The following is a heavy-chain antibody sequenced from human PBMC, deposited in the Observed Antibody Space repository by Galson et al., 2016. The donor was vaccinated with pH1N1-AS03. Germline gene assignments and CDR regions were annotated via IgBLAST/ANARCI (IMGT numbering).Heavy chain of an antibody. CDR3: AREGNDFSGSRPKYYYGIDV. CDR1: GDSVSDSSAA. V-gene: IGHV6-1*01. J-gene: IGHJ6*02. D-gene: IGHD1-1*01. Sequence: CAISGDSVSDSSAAWNWIRQSPSRGLEWLGRTYYRSKWYNDYAVSVKSRITINPDTSKNRFSLQQNSVTPEDTAVYYCAREGNDFSGSRPKYYYGIDVWGQGTTVIVSS. CDR2: TYYRSKWYN.